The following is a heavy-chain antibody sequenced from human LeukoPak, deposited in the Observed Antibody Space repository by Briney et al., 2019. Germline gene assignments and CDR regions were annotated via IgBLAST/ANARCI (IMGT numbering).Heavy chain of an antibody. CDR1: GGSISSSSYD. V-gene: IGHV4-39*01. CDR2: IYYSGIN. J-gene: IGHJ3*02. D-gene: IGHD3-22*01. CDR3: ASQCIRITMIVVVTSRAFDI. Sequence: SETLSLTCTVSGGSISSSSYDWGWIRQPPGKGLEWIGSIYYSGINYYNPSLKSRVTISVDTSKNQVFLKLTSVTAADTAVYYCASQCIRITMIVVVTSRAFDIWGQGTMVTVSS.